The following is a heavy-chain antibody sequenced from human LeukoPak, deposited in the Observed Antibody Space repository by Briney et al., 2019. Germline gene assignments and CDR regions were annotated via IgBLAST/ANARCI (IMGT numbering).Heavy chain of an antibody. Sequence: TLSLTCAVSGGSISSGGYSWSRIRQPTGKGLEWMGYIYHRGSTYYNPSLKSRVTISVDRSKIQFCLKRSSVTAADTAVYYCARDRCSGGSCYHDYGGQGTLVTVPS. CDR2: IYHRGST. V-gene: IGHV4-30-2*01. J-gene: IGHJ4*02. CDR1: GGSISSGGYS. CDR3: ARDRCSGGSCYHDY. D-gene: IGHD2-15*01.